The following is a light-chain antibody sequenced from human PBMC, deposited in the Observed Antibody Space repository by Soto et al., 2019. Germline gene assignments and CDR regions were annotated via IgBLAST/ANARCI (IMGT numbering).Light chain of an antibody. V-gene: IGKV3-15*01. CDR2: GAS. CDR3: QQYNEWPLT. Sequence: ETVMTQSPATLSVSPGERATLSCGASQSVSTNLAWYQQKPGQVPSLLLYGASTRASDIPARFSGSGSGTEFTLTISSLQSEDFAVYYCQQYNEWPLTFGGGTKVEIE. J-gene: IGKJ4*01. CDR1: QSVSTN.